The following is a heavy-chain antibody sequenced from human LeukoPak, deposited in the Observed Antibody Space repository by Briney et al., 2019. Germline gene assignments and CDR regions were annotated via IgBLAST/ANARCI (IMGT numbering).Heavy chain of an antibody. V-gene: IGHV4-59*01. D-gene: IGHD6-19*01. Sequence: KTSETLSLTCTVSGGSISSYYWSWIRQPPGKGLEWIGYIYYGGSTNYNPSLKSRVTISVDTSEDQFSLKLSSVTAADTAVYYCARVLIAVAGFDYWGQGTLVTVSS. J-gene: IGHJ4*02. CDR2: IYYGGST. CDR1: GGSISSYY. CDR3: ARVLIAVAGFDY.